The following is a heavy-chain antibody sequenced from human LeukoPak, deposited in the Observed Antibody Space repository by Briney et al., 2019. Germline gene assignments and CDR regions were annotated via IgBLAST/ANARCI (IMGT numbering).Heavy chain of an antibody. Sequence: SEILSLTCAVSGYSISSGYYWGWIRQPPGKGLEWIGSIYHSGSTYYNPSLKSRVTISVDTSKNQFSLKLSSVTAADTAVYYCASLLIAAAGTGFWFDPWGQGTLVTVSS. CDR2: IYHSGST. CDR3: ASLLIAAAGTGFWFDP. CDR1: GYSISSGYY. D-gene: IGHD6-13*01. V-gene: IGHV4-38-2*01. J-gene: IGHJ5*02.